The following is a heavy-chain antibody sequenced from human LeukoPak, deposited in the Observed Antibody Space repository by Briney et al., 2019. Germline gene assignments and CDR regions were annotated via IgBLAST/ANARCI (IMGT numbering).Heavy chain of an antibody. D-gene: IGHD6-6*01. CDR2: ISSSGGST. J-gene: IGHJ4*02. Sequence: GGSLRLSCAASGFTFSSSAMSWVRQAPGKGLEWVSVISSSGGSTYYADSVKGRYTISRDNSKNTLYLQMNSLRAEDTAVYYCAKGSRSIAVDNLCDYWGQGTLVTVSS. CDR3: AKGSRSIAVDNLCDY. V-gene: IGHV3-23*01. CDR1: GFTFSSSA.